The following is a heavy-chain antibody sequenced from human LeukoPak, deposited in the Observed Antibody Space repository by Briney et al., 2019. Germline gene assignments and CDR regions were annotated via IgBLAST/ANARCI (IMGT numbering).Heavy chain of an antibody. J-gene: IGHJ4*02. CDR1: GYTFTSYG. V-gene: IGHV1-18*01. CDR3: ARVDVMVRGVIPFDY. CDR2: ISAYNGNT. D-gene: IGHD3-10*01. Sequence: ASVKVSCKASGYTFTSYGISWVRQAPGQGLEWMGWISAYNGNTNYAQKLQGRVTMTTDTSTSTAYMELRSLRSDDTAVYYCARVDVMVRGVIPFDYWGQGTLVTVSS.